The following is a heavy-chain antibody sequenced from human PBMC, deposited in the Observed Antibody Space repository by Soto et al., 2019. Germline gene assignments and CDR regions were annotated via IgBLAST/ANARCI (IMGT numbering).Heavy chain of an antibody. CDR1: GFTFDDYA. V-gene: IGHV3-9*01. D-gene: IGHD3-10*01. CDR2: ISWNSGSI. Sequence: EVQLVESGGGLVQPGRSLRLSCAASGFTFDDYAMHWVRQAPGKGLEWVSGISWNSGSIGYADSVKGRFTISRDNAKNSLYLQMNSLRAEDTALYYCAKESVDYYGSGSYYKGHLDYWGQGTLVTVSS. CDR3: AKESVDYYGSGSYYKGHLDY. J-gene: IGHJ4*02.